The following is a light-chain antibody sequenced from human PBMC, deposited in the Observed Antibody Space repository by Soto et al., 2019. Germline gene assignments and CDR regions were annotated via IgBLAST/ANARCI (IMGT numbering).Light chain of an antibody. CDR1: QSVSRNY. V-gene: IGKV3-20*01. Sequence: EIVLTQSPGTLSLSPGEGATLSCRASQSVSRNYLAWYQQKPGQAPRLLIYTASRRATGIPDRFSGSGSGTDFTLTISRLQPEDSAIYFCQQYNTYPWTFGQGTKVEIK. CDR3: QQYNTYPWT. CDR2: TAS. J-gene: IGKJ1*01.